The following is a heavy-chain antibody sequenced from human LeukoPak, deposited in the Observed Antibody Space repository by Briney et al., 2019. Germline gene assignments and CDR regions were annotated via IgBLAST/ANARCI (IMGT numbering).Heavy chain of an antibody. D-gene: IGHD5-18*01. V-gene: IGHV3-48*01. CDR1: GFTFSNAC. Sequence: GGSLRLSCAASGFTFSNACMNWVRQAPGKGLEWVAYISSISSTIHYSDSVKGRFTISRDNAKNSLYLQMNSLRAEDTAVYYCARDQGGGYSYGWQSFDYWGQGTLVTVSS. J-gene: IGHJ4*02. CDR3: ARDQGGGYSYGWQSFDY. CDR2: ISSISSTI.